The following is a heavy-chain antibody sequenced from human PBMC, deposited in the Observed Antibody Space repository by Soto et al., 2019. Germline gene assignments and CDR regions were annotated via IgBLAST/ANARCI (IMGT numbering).Heavy chain of an antibody. Sequence: QLQLMQSGGEAKNPGASVKVSCEASGYSFSIYAISWLRQAPGQGLEWMGLITPNNGYTNYAQKFQGRLILTTDIPSSTAYMELTSLRYDDTAMYYCATSYDSGFDPWGQGTLVSVS. CDR3: ATSYDSGFDP. CDR1: GYSFSIYA. D-gene: IGHD3-3*01. V-gene: IGHV1-18*01. CDR2: ITPNNGYT. J-gene: IGHJ5*02.